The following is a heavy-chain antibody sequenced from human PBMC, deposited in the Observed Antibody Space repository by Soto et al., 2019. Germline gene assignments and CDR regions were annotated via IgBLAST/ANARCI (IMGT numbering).Heavy chain of an antibody. CDR1: GYTFTSYG. V-gene: IGHV1-18*01. CDR2: SSAYYGNT. Sequence: QVELVQSGAEVKKPGASVKVSCKASGYTFTSYGISWVRQAPGQGLEGMGWSSAYYGNTNYAQKLQGRVTMTPDTSTSTAYMELRSLRSDDTAVYYCARVTYYYYGMDVWGQGTTVTVSS. J-gene: IGHJ6*02. CDR3: ARVTYYYYGMDV.